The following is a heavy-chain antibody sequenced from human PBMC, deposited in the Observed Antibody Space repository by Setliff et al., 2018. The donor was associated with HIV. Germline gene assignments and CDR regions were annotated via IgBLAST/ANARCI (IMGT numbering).Heavy chain of an antibody. CDR1: GYTFTSYA. Sequence: ASVKVSCKASGYTFTSYAMHWVRQAPGQRLEWMGWINAGNGNTKYSQKFQGRVTITRDTSASTAYMELSSLRSEDTAVYYCARYTVPIVGPEYYFDYWGQGALVTVSS. CDR2: INAGNGNT. D-gene: IGHD1-26*01. V-gene: IGHV1-3*01. CDR3: ARYTVPIVGPEYYFDY. J-gene: IGHJ4*02.